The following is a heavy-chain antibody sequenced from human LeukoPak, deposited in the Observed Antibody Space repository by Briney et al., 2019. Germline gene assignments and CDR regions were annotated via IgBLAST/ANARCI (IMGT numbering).Heavy chain of an antibody. D-gene: IGHD3-10*01. CDR2: IYFSGRT. V-gene: IGHV4-59*08. J-gene: IGHJ4*02. Sequence: SETLSLTCSVSGGSISSYYWSWIRQPPGKGLEWIGYIYFSGRTNYSPSLQSRVTISVDTSKNQFSLRLNSMTTADTAVYFCARHEGDDDHFDYWGQGTLVTVSS. CDR1: GGSISSYY. CDR3: ARHEGDDDHFDY.